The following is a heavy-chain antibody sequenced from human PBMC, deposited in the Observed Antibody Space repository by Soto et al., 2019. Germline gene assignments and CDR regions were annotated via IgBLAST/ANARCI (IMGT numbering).Heavy chain of an antibody. Sequence: GGSLRLSCAASGFTFSSYAMHWVRQAPGKGLEWVAVISYDGSNKYYADSVKGRFTISRDNSKNTLYLQMNSLRAEDTAVYYCARSRYCSGGSCQELNWFDPWGQGTLVTVSS. CDR1: GFTFSSYA. CDR3: ARSRYCSGGSCQELNWFDP. V-gene: IGHV3-30-3*01. J-gene: IGHJ5*02. D-gene: IGHD2-15*01. CDR2: ISYDGSNK.